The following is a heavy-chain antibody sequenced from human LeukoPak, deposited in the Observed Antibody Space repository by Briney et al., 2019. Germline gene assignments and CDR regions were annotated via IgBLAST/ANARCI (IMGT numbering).Heavy chain of an antibody. CDR2: FDPEDGGT. CDR3: ATDSGNYYDSSGYY. D-gene: IGHD3-22*01. V-gene: IGHV1-24*01. Sequence: ASVKVSCKVSGYTLTELSMHWVRQAPGKGLEWMGGFDPEDGGTIYAQKFQGRVTMTEDTSTDTAYMELSSLRSEDTAVYYCATDSGNYYDSSGYYWGQGTLVTVSS. CDR1: GYTLTELS. J-gene: IGHJ4*02.